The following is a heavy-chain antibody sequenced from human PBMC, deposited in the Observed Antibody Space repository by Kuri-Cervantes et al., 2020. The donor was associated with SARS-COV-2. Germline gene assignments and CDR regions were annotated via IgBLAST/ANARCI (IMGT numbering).Heavy chain of an antibody. CDR1: GYTFTTYT. J-gene: IGHJ4*02. D-gene: IGHD5-24*01. V-gene: IGHV1-3*01. Sequence: ASVKVSCKASGYTFTTYTMHWVRQAPGQRLEWMGWINAANDNTNYAQKLQGRVTMTTDTSTSTAYMELRSLRSDDTAVYYCARDQGDGYWGQGTLVTVSS. CDR2: INAANDNT. CDR3: ARDQGDGY.